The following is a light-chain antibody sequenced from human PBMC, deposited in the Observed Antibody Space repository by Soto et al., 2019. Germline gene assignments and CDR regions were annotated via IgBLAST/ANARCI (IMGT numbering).Light chain of an antibody. CDR3: QQAYSFPLT. CDR2: GAS. Sequence: DVQMTQSPSTLSASVGDRVTITCRASQSINNLLAWYQQKPGKAPQLLIFGASGLQTGVPARFSGSGSGTDFTLTISSLQPEDFATYYCQQAYSFPLTFGGGTKVDI. CDR1: QSINNL. V-gene: IGKV1-12*01. J-gene: IGKJ4*01.